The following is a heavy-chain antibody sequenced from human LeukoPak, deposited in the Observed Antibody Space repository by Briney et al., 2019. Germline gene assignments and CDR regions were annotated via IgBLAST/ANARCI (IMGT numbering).Heavy chain of an antibody. D-gene: IGHD6-13*01. CDR1: GVSISSYY. CDR3: ARIAAAGTYYGMDV. CDR2: IYTSGST. V-gene: IGHV4-4*07. J-gene: IGHJ6*02. Sequence: SETLSLTCTVSGVSISSYYWSWIRQPAGKGLEWIGRIYTSGSTNYNPSIKSRVTMSVDTSKTQFSLKLSSVTAADTAVYYCARIAAAGTYYGMDVWGQGTTVTVSS.